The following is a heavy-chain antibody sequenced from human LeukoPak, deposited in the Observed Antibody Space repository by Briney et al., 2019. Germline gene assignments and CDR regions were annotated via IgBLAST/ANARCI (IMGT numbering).Heavy chain of an antibody. Sequence: PGGSLRLSCAASGFTFSSYSMNWVRQAPGKGLEWISYISSSSSTIHYADSVKGRFTISRDNANNSLFLQMSSLRVEDTAVYYCARVLLRSADAFDIWGQGTMVTVFS. CDR1: GFTFSSYS. CDR3: ARVLLRSADAFDI. V-gene: IGHV3-48*04. J-gene: IGHJ3*02. D-gene: IGHD2-21*02. CDR2: ISSSSSTI.